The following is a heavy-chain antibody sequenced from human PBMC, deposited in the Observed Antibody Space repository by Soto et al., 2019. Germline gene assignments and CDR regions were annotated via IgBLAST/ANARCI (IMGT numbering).Heavy chain of an antibody. CDR1: GYTFTSYA. J-gene: IGHJ6*02. D-gene: IGHD1-26*01. V-gene: IGHV1-3*01. CDR3: ARDLVGALTAIKYYYYYYGMDV. Sequence: GASVKVSCKASGYTFTSYAMHWVRQAPGQRLEWMGWINAGNGNTKYSQKFQGRVTITRDTSASTAYMELSSLRSEDTAVYYCARDLVGALTAIKYYYYYYGMDVWGQGTTVTVSS. CDR2: INAGNGNT.